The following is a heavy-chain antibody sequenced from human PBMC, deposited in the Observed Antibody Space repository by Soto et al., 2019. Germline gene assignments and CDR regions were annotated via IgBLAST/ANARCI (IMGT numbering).Heavy chain of an antibody. V-gene: IGHV1-18*01. CDR1: GYTFTSYG. J-gene: IGHJ4*02. CDR2: ISAYNGNA. Sequence: QVQLVQSGAEVKKPGASVKVSCKASGYTFTSYGISWVRQAPGQGLEWMGWISAYNGNANYAQKLQGRVTMTTDTSTSTAYMELRSLRSDDTAVYYCATDRRKYSSGWRYFDYWGQGTLVTVSS. D-gene: IGHD6-19*01. CDR3: ATDRRKYSSGWRYFDY.